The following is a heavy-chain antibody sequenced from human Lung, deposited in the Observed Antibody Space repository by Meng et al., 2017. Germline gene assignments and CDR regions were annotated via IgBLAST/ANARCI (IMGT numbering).Heavy chain of an antibody. J-gene: IGHJ4*02. D-gene: IGHD2-15*01. Sequence: EVQLVESGGGLVMPGGSLIFPCAASGFTFRNYSMNWVRQAPGKGLEWVSSISSDSRYIFYADSVKGRFTVSRDNAKNSLYLQMISLSPEDTAVFYCARFETVGVATGDFWGQGTLVTVSS. CDR2: ISSDSRYI. V-gene: IGHV3-21*01. CDR3: ARFETVGVATGDF. CDR1: GFTFRNYS.